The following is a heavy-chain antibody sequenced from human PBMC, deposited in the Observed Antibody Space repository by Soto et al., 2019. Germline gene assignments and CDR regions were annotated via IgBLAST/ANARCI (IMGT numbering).Heavy chain of an antibody. CDR1: GGTFSSYA. CDR3: AIGTIGYCSGGSCYSPDY. J-gene: IGHJ4*02. V-gene: IGHV1-69*06. Sequence: QVQLVQSGAEVKKPGSSVKVSCKASGGTFSSYAISWVRQAPGQGLEWMGGIIPIFGTATYAQKFQGRVKITADKSTNTAYMELSSLRSEDTAVYYCAIGTIGYCSGGSCYSPDYWGQGTLVTVSS. D-gene: IGHD2-15*01. CDR2: IIPIFGTA.